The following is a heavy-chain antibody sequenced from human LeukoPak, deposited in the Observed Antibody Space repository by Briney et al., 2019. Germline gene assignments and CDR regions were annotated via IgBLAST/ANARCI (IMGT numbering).Heavy chain of an antibody. V-gene: IGHV3-33*01. J-gene: IGHJ4*02. CDR3: AGDRATSYFDY. CDR1: GFTFRSHG. Sequence: GTSLRLSCAASGFTFRSHGMHWVRQAPGKGLEWVAFIWYDGSNKYYTDSVEGRFTISRDNSKNTLYLQMNSLRAEDTAVYYCAGDRATSYFDYWGQGALVTISS. D-gene: IGHD1-26*01. CDR2: IWYDGSNK.